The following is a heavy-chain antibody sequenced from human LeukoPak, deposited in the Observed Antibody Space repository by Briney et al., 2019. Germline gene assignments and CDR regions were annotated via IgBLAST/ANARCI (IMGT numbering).Heavy chain of an antibody. Sequence: PGGSLRLPCAASGFTFSSYWMSWVRQAPGKGLEWVANIKQDGSEKYYVDSVKGRFTISRDNAKNSLYLQMNSLRAEDTAVYYCARDLGYYDFWSGYYLTTTSDYWGQGTLVTVS. CDR1: GFTFSSYW. V-gene: IGHV3-7*01. CDR2: IKQDGSEK. D-gene: IGHD3-3*01. CDR3: ARDLGYYDFWSGYYLTTTSDY. J-gene: IGHJ4*02.